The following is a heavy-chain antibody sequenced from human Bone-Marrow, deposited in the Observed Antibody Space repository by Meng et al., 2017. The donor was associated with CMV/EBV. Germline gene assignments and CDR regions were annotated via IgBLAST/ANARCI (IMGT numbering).Heavy chain of an antibody. CDR1: GFTFNTYW. Sequence: GESLKISCVASGFTFNTYWMSWVRQAPGKGLEWVANIKQDGSEKYYVGSVKGRFTISRDNAKNSLYLQMNSLRAEDTAVYYCARDPRVKSYVVVPAASDYWGQGTMVTSPQ. D-gene: IGHD2-2*01. J-gene: IGHJ4*02. CDR3: ARDPRVKSYVVVPAASDY. CDR2: IKQDGSEK. V-gene: IGHV3-7*01.